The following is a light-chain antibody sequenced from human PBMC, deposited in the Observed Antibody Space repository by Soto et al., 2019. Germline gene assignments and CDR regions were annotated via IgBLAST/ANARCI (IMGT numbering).Light chain of an antibody. CDR2: EVN. Sequence: QSALTQPASVSGSPGQSITISCTGTSNDIGGYNYVSWYQQHPGKAPKVIIYEVNNRPSGVSNRFSGSKSGNMASLTISGLQAEDEADYYCGSYTSSSTLTALFGGGTQLTVL. CDR3: GSYTSSSTLTAL. CDR1: SNDIGGYNY. V-gene: IGLV2-14*01. J-gene: IGLJ7*01.